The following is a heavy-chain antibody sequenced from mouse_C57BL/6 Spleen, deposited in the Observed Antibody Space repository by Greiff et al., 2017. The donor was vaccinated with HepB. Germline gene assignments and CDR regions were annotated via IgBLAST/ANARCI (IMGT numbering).Heavy chain of an antibody. V-gene: IGHV1-63*01. CDR3: ARSYYGYDGSSWFAY. D-gene: IGHD2-2*01. CDR2: IYPGGGYT. Sequence: VKLVESGAELVRPGTSVKMSCKASGYTFTNYWIGWAKQRPGHGLEWIGDIYPGGGYTNYNEKFKGKATLTADKSSSTAYMQFSSLTSEDSAIYYCARSYYGYDGSSWFAYWGQGTLVTVSA. CDR1: GYTFTNYW. J-gene: IGHJ3*01.